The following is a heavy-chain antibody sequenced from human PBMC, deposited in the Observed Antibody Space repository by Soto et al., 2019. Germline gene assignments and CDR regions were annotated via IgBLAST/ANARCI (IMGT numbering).Heavy chain of an antibody. CDR2: IHSGGDT. CDR3: ARSRTGTTYGGMDV. D-gene: IGHD1-7*01. V-gene: IGHV3-66*01. CDR1: GFAVSSNY. Sequence: EVQLVESGGALVQPGGSLRLSCAASGFAVSSNYMTWVRQAPGKGLEWVSVIHSGGDTHYADSVRGRFTISRDNSKNTLYLQMNSLRAEDTAVYYCARSRTGTTYGGMDVCGQGTTVTVSS. J-gene: IGHJ6*02.